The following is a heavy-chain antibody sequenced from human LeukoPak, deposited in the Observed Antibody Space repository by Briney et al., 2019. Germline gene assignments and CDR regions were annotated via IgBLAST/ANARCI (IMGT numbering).Heavy chain of an antibody. CDR3: AKGNPFYDY. V-gene: IGHV4-39*07. CDR2: IYTSGST. D-gene: IGHD5/OR15-5a*01. CDR1: GGSISSISYY. J-gene: IGHJ4*02. Sequence: SETLSLTCTVSGGSISSISYYWGWIRQPPGKGLEWIGNIYTSGSTYYSPSLKSRVIISLDTSENQFSLTLSSVTAADTAVYYCAKGNPFYDYWGQGTLVTVSS.